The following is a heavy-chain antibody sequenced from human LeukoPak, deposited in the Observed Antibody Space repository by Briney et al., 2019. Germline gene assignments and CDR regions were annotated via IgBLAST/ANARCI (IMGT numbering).Heavy chain of an antibody. CDR2: INPSGGRT. J-gene: IGHJ4*02. CDR1: GYTFTSYY. D-gene: IGHD3-22*01. V-gene: IGHV1-46*04. CDR3: ARDAWGWDNSDYYRPVNYFDY. Sequence: GASVKVSCKASGYTFTSYYMHWVRQAPGQGLEWMGIINPSGGRTNYAQKLQGRVTMTRDTSTSTVYMELSSLRSEDTAVYYCARDAWGWDNSDYYRPVNYFDYWGQGTLVTVSS.